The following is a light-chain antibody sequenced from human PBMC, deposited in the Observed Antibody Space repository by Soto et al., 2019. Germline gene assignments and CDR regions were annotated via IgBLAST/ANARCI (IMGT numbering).Light chain of an antibody. CDR3: SSYTSSSTFFYV. CDR2: DVS. V-gene: IGLV2-14*03. CDR1: SSDVGGYNY. Sequence: QSALTQPASVSGSPGQSITISCTGTSSDVGGYNYVSWYQQHPGKAPKLLIYDVSNRPSGISNRFSGSKSDNTASLTISGLQVEDEADYYCSSYTSSSTFFYVFGPGTKLTVL. J-gene: IGLJ1*01.